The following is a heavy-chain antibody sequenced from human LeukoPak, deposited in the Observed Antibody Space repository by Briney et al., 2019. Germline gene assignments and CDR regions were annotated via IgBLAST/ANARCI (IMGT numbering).Heavy chain of an antibody. D-gene: IGHD5-24*01. V-gene: IGHV3-9*01. CDR2: ISWNSGSI. Sequence: PGRSLRLSCAASGFTFDDYAMHWVRQAPGKGLEWVSGISWNSGSIGYADSVKGRFTISRDNAKNSLYLQMNSLRAEDTAVYYCARGREMATGWGQGTLVTVSS. J-gene: IGHJ4*02. CDR3: ARGREMATG. CDR1: GFTFDDYA.